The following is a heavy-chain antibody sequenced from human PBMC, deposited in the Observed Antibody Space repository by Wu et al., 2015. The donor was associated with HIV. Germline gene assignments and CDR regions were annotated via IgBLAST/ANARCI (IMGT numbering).Heavy chain of an antibody. J-gene: IGHJ5*02. CDR2: INPNSGGT. CDR1: GYSFTSYY. D-gene: IGHD1-26*01. CDR3: ARRRLVGATSWFDP. V-gene: IGHV1-2*02. Sequence: QVQLVQSGAEVKKPGASVKVSCKASGYSFTSYYMNWVRQAPGQGFEWMGWINPNSGGTNSAQKFQGRVTMTRDTSISTAYLELSRLRSDDTAVYYCARRRLVGATSWFDPWGQGTLVTVSS.